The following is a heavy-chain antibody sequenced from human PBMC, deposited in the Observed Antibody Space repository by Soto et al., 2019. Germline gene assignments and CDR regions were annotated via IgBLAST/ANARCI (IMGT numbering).Heavy chain of an antibody. V-gene: IGHV4-31*03. Sequence: QVQLQESGPGLVKPSQTLSLTCTVSGGSISSGGYYWSWIRQHPGKGLEWIGYIYYSGSTYYNPSLXXXVXLSVDTSKKQFSLKLSSVTAADTPVYHCARVCGGDCHNGMDVWGQGTTVTVSS. CDR1: GGSISSGGYY. J-gene: IGHJ6*02. D-gene: IGHD2-21*02. CDR2: IYYSGST. CDR3: ARVCGGDCHNGMDV.